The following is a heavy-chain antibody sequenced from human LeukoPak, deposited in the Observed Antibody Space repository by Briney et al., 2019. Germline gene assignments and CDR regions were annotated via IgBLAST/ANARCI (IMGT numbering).Heavy chain of an antibody. V-gene: IGHV5-51*01. CDR3: AIINHPDGRVY. CDR2: IYAGNSDA. CDR1: GYPFTTSW. D-gene: IGHD5-24*01. J-gene: IGHJ4*02. Sequence: AESLKISCQGFGYPFTTSWIGRVRRLAGKGLEWTAIIYAGNSDAKYSPSFQGQVSISTDRSISTAYRHWSSLKASDAAIYYCAIINHPDGRVYWGQGTLVTVSS.